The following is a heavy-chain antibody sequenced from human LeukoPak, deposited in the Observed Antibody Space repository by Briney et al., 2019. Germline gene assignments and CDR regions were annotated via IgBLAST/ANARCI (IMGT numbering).Heavy chain of an antibody. CDR3: ATGRSIWYFDY. D-gene: IGHD2-15*01. Sequence: PSETLSLTCTVSGVSIFSYYWNWIRQPPGQGLEWIGYIHYSGTTNYNPSLKSRVSISIGTSKSQFSLKLTSATAADTAIYYCATGRSIWYFDYWGQGTLLSVSS. J-gene: IGHJ4*02. CDR1: GVSIFSYY. V-gene: IGHV4-59*08. CDR2: IHYSGTT.